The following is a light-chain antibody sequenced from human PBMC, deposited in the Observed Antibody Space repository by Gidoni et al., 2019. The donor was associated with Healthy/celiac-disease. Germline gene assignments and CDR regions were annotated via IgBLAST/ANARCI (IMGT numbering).Light chain of an antibody. Sequence: VLTQSPATLSLSPGERATLSCRASQSVSSYLAWYQQKPGQAPRLLIYEASNRATGIPARFSGSGSGTDFTLTISSLEPEGFAVYYCQQRSNWLTFGPGTKVDIE. CDR3: QQRSNWLT. J-gene: IGKJ3*01. CDR2: EAS. V-gene: IGKV3-11*01. CDR1: QSVSSY.